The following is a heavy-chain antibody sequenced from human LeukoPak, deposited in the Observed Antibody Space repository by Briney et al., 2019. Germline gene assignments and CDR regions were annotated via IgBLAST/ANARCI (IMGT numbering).Heavy chain of an antibody. CDR2: INPNSGGT. V-gene: IGHV1-2*02. Sequence: GASVKVSCKASGYTFTSYYMHWVRQAPGQGLEWMGWINPNSGGTNYAQKFQGRVTMTRDTSISTAYMELSRLRSDDTAVYYCARLYSSGTYAFDIWGQGTMVTVSS. CDR3: ARLYSSGTYAFDI. CDR1: GYTFTSYY. D-gene: IGHD6-19*01. J-gene: IGHJ3*02.